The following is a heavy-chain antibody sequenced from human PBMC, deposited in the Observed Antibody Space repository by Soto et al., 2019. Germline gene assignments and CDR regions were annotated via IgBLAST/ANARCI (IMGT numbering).Heavy chain of an antibody. CDR1: GFTFSTYA. Sequence: GGSLRLSCAASGFTFSTYAMSWVRQAPGKGLEWVAGITGSGGSTYYADSVKGRFTISRDNSKDTLYLQINSLRADDTAVYYCAKKRLPVVGVFVFDSWGQGTPVTVSS. J-gene: IGHJ4*02. D-gene: IGHD2-15*01. CDR3: AKKRLPVVGVFVFDS. CDR2: ITGSGGST. V-gene: IGHV3-23*01.